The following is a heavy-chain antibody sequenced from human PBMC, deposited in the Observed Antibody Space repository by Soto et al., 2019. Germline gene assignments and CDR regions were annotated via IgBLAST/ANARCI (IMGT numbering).Heavy chain of an antibody. V-gene: IGHV1-18*01. CDR3: ARDRGLVATIKSAFDI. CDR2: ISAYNGNT. J-gene: IGHJ3*02. CDR1: GYTFTSYG. D-gene: IGHD5-12*01. Sequence: ASAKVSCKASGYTFTSYGISWVRQAPGQGLEWMGWISAYNGNTNYAQKLQGRVTMTTDTSTSTAYMELRSLRSDDTAVYYCARDRGLVATIKSAFDIWGQGTMVTVSS.